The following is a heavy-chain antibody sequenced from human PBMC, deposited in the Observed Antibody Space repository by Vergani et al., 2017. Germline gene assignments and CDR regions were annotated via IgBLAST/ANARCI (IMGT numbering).Heavy chain of an antibody. CDR1: GGPISSYY. J-gene: IGHJ5*02. Sequence: QVQLQESGPGLVKPSETLSLTCTVSGGPISSYYWSWIRQPPGKGLEWIGYIYYSGSTNYNPSLKSRVTISVDTSKNQFSLKLSSVTAADTAVYYCARAGSGYDYWFDPWGQGTLVTVSS. V-gene: IGHV4-59*01. CDR3: ARAGSGYDYWFDP. D-gene: IGHD5-12*01. CDR2: IYYSGST.